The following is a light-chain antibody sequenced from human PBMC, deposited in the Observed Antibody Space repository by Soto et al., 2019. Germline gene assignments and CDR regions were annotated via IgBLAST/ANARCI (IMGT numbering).Light chain of an antibody. V-gene: IGLV2-23*02. Sequence: QSVLTQPASVSGPPGQPITISCTGTSSDVGNYNLVSWYQQHPGKAPKLMIYEVSKRPSGVSNRFSGSKSGNTASLTISGLQAEDEADYYCCAYAGSFYVFGTGTKVTVL. CDR3: CAYAGSFYV. CDR1: SSDVGNYNL. J-gene: IGLJ1*01. CDR2: EVS.